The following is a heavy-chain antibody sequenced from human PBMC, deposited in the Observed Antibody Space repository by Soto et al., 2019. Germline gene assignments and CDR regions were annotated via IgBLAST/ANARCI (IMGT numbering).Heavy chain of an antibody. Sequence: GASVKVSCKASGYTFPRYDINWVRQATGQGLEWMGWMNPNSGNTGYAQKFQGRVTMTRNTSISTAYMELSSLRSEDTAVYYCARGFRGDPYYYYYMDVWGKGTTVTVSS. CDR1: GYTFPRYD. CDR2: MNPNSGNT. D-gene: IGHD3-16*01. CDR3: ARGFRGDPYYYYYMDV. V-gene: IGHV1-8*01. J-gene: IGHJ6*03.